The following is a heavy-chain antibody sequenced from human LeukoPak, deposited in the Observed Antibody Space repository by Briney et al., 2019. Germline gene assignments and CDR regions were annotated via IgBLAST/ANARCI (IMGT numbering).Heavy chain of an antibody. V-gene: IGHV4-34*01. CDR3: ARVARCTSCFDVDY. CDR2: ITHSGST. Sequence: SETLSLTCAVYGGSFSGYYWSWIRQPPGKGLEWIGEITHSGSTNYNPSLKSRVTISVDTSKNQFSLTLSSVTAADTAVYYCARVARCTSCFDVDYWGQGTLVTVSS. CDR1: GGSFSGYY. D-gene: IGHD2-2*01. J-gene: IGHJ4*02.